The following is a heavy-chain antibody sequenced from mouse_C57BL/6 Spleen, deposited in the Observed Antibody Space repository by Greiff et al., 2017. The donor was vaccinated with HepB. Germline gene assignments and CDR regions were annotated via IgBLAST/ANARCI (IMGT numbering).Heavy chain of an antibody. V-gene: IGHV1-80*01. Sequence: VKLQESGAELVKPGASVKISCKASGYAFSSYWMNWVKQRPGKGLEWIGQIYPGNGDTNYNGKFKGKATLTADKSSSTAYMQLSSLTSEDSAVYFCARRGVRPGAMDYWGQGTSVTVSS. CDR3: ARRGVRPGAMDY. J-gene: IGHJ4*01. CDR2: IYPGNGDT. CDR1: GYAFSSYW.